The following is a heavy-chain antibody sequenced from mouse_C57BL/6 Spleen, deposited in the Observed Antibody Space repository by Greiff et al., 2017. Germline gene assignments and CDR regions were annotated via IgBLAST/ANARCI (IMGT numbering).Heavy chain of an antibody. D-gene: IGHD2-1*01. V-gene: IGHV6-6*01. CDR2: IRNKANNHAT. J-gene: IGHJ4*01. Sequence: EVKLVESGGGLVQPGGSMKLSCAASGFTFSDAWMDWVRQSPEKGLEWVAEIRNKANNHATYYAESVKGRFTISRDDSKSSVYLQMNSLRAEDTGIYYCTPSLTMVRAMDYWGQGTSVTVSS. CDR1: GFTFSDAW. CDR3: TPSLTMVRAMDY.